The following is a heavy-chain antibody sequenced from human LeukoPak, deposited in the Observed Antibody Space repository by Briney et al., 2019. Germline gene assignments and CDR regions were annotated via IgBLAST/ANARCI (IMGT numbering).Heavy chain of an antibody. CDR3: ARLRAVTRSSSWLQVRRRFDY. CDR2: INHSGST. CDR1: GGSFSGYY. J-gene: IGHJ4*02. D-gene: IGHD6-13*01. Sequence: PSETLSLTCAVYGGSFSGYYWSWIRQSPGKGLEWIGEINHSGSTNYNPSLKSRVTISVDTSKNQFSLKLSSVTAAGTAVYYCARLRAVTRSSSWLQVRRRFDYWGQGTLVTVSS. V-gene: IGHV4-34*01.